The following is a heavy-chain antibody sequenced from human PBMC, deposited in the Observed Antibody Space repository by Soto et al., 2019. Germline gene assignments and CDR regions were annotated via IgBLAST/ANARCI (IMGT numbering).Heavy chain of an antibody. Sequence: PGGSLRLSCTASGFTFSDYYMSWIRQAPGKGLEWLAYISGSGSTTYYTDSVKGRFAISRDNARTSLYLQINSLRVEDSAVYYCARVYTAWPLAYGLDVWGQGTTVTVSS. CDR1: GFTFSDYY. CDR2: ISGSGSTT. D-gene: IGHD2-2*02. J-gene: IGHJ6*02. CDR3: ARVYTAWPLAYGLDV. V-gene: IGHV3-11*01.